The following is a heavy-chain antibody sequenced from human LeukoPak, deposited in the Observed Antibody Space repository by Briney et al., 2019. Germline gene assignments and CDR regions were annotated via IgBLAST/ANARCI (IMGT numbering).Heavy chain of an antibody. J-gene: IGHJ4*02. Sequence: ASVKVSCKASGGTFSSYAISWVRQAPGQGLEWKGGIIPIFGTANYAQKFQGRVTITADESTSTAYMELSSLRSEDTAVYYCARAANKVDDILTGYPCDYWGQGTLVTVSS. CDR3: ARAANKVDDILTGYPCDY. CDR1: GGTFSSYA. D-gene: IGHD3-9*01. V-gene: IGHV1-69*13. CDR2: IIPIFGTA.